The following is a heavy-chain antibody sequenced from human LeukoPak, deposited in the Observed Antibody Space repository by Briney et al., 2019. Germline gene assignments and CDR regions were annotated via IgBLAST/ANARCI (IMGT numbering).Heavy chain of an antibody. Sequence: GESLKISCKASGYSFTNYWIGWVRQMPGKGLQWMGITYPGDSDTINNPSFQGQVTISADKSINTAYLQWSSLKASDTAMYYCARHGYGSGGYYGMDVWGQGTTVTVSS. V-gene: IGHV5-51*01. CDR2: TYPGDSDT. CDR3: ARHGYGSGGYYGMDV. CDR1: GYSFTNYW. J-gene: IGHJ6*02. D-gene: IGHD3-10*01.